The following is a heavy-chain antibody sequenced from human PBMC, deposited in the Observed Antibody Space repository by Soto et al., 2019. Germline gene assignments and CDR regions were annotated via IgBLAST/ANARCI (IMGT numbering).Heavy chain of an antibody. J-gene: IGHJ5*02. CDR2: TRNKANSYTT. Sequence: EVQLVESGGNLVQPGGSLRLSCAASGFTFSDHHVDWVRQAPGKGLEWVGRTRNKANSYTTEYAASVKGRFTISRDDSKNSLYLQMNSLKTEDTAVYYCSRDLGSWGQGTLVTVSS. CDR1: GFTFSDHH. CDR3: SRDLGS. V-gene: IGHV3-72*01.